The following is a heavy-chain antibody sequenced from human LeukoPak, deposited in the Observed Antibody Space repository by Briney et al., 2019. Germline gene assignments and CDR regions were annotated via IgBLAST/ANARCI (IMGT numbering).Heavy chain of an antibody. V-gene: IGHV4-34*01. CDR3: ARGKGIAAPRGRYFDY. D-gene: IGHD6-13*01. CDR2: INHSGST. CDR1: GGSFSGYY. J-gene: IGHJ4*02. Sequence: SEALSLTCAVYGGSFSGYYWSWIRQPPGKGLEWIGEINHSGSTNYNPSLKSRVTISVDTSKNQFSLKLSSVTAADTAVYYCARGKGIAAPRGRYFDYWGQGTLVTVSS.